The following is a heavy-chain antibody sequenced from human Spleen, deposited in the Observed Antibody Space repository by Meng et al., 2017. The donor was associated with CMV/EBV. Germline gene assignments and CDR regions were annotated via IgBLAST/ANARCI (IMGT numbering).Heavy chain of an antibody. D-gene: IGHD3-3*01. CDR1: GCTFTSYD. V-gene: IGHV1-8*03. CDR2: MNPNSGNT. Sequence: ASVKVSCKASGCTFTSYDINWVRQATGQGLEWMGWMNPNSGNTGYAQKFQGRVTITRNTSISTAYMELSRLRSDDTAVYYCARDFWSGYSSTYYYGMDVWGQGTTVTVSS. J-gene: IGHJ6*02. CDR3: ARDFWSGYSSTYYYGMDV.